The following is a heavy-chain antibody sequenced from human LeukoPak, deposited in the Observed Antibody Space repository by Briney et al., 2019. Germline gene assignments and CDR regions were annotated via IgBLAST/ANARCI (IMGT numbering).Heavy chain of an antibody. CDR2: ISSSSSTI. D-gene: IGHD1-14*01. V-gene: IGHV3-48*01. Sequence: PGGSLRLSCAASGFIFSSYGMNWVRQAPGKGLEWVSYISSSSSTIYYADSVKGRFTISRDNSKNTLYLQMNSLRAEDTAVYYCARGNPPGRDYMDVWGKGTTVTVSS. CDR1: GFIFSSYG. J-gene: IGHJ6*03. CDR3: ARGNPPGRDYMDV.